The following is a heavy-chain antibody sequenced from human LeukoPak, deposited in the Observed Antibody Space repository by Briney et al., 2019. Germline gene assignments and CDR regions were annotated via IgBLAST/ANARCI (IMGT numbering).Heavy chain of an antibody. Sequence: GGSLRLSCAASGFTFSSYSMNWVRQAPGKGLEWVSSISSSSSTMYYTDSVKGRFTISRDNAKNSLYLQMNSLKVEDTARYYCARDNWVDCWGQGTLVTVSS. CDR3: ARDNWVDC. V-gene: IGHV3-21*04. CDR1: GFTFSSYS. CDR2: ISSSSSTM. J-gene: IGHJ5*01.